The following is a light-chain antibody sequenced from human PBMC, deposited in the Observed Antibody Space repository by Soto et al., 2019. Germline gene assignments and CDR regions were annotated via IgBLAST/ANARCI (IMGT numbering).Light chain of an antibody. CDR3: QLYNNWAPIT. V-gene: IGKV3-15*01. CDR1: QSVSSK. CDR2: GAS. J-gene: IGKJ5*01. Sequence: EIVMTQSPATLSVSPGERATLSCRASQSVSSKLAWYQQKPGQAPRLLIYGASTRATGIPASFSGSGSGTEFTLTSSSLQSGDVAVYYGQLYNNWAPITFGQGTRLEIK.